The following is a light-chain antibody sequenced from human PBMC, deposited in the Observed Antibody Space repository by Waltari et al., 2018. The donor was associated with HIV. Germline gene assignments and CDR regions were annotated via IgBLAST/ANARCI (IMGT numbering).Light chain of an antibody. V-gene: IGKV1-39*01. Sequence: DIQMTQSPSSLSASVGDRVTITCRASQNIRSNLNWYQQKPGKAPKLLIYTASSLQNRVPSRFSGSGSGTDFTFTISSLQAEDVAIYYCQQYYSTPPITFGQGTRLEIK. CDR1: QNIRSN. CDR2: TAS. J-gene: IGKJ5*01. CDR3: QQYYSTPPIT.